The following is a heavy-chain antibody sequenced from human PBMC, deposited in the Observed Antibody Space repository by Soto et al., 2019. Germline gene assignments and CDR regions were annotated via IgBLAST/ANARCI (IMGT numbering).Heavy chain of an antibody. CDR3: VRGGGGGLFDP. V-gene: IGHV3-11*06. Sequence: VVSLRVSCAVAGFTFGDSYMSWIRQAPGKGLEWLSYISPGSRYPAYADSVKGRFTISRDNAKRSLYLQMMSLTAEDTAIYYCVRGGGGGLFDPWGQGTMVTVSS. CDR1: GFTFGDSY. D-gene: IGHD2-15*01. CDR2: ISPGSRYP. J-gene: IGHJ5*02.